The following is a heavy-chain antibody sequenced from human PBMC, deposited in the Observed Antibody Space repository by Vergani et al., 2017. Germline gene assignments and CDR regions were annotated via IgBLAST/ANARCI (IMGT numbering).Heavy chain of an antibody. CDR3: ARGGKYCSSTSCYSLGYFDY. Sequence: QVQLVESGGGVVQPERSLRLSCAASGFTFSSYAMHWVRQAPGKGLEWVAVISYDGSNKYYADSVKGRFTISRDNSKNTLYLQMNSLRAEDTAVYYCARGGKYCSSTSCYSLGYFDYWGQGTLVTVSS. D-gene: IGHD2-2*02. V-gene: IGHV3-30*01. J-gene: IGHJ4*02. CDR1: GFTFSSYA. CDR2: ISYDGSNK.